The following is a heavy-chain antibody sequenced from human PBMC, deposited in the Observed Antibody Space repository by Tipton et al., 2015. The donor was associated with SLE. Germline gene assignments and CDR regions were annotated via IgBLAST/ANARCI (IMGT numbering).Heavy chain of an antibody. Sequence: TLSLTCTVSGDSISSGDYYWGWIRQPPGKGLEWIGSNYYSGSTYYSPSLKSRLTISLDTSKNQFSLKLYSVTAADTAVYYCARHDTNYGRNWFDPWGQGTLVTVSS. J-gene: IGHJ5*02. D-gene: IGHD2-8*01. CDR3: ARHDTNYGRNWFDP. CDR2: NYYSGST. V-gene: IGHV4-39*01. CDR1: GDSISSGDYY.